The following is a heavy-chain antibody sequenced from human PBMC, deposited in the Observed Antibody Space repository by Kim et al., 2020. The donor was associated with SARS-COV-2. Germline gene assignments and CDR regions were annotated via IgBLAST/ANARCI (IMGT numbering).Heavy chain of an antibody. V-gene: IGHV1-18*01. Sequence: ASVKVSCKASGYTFISYGISWVRQAPGQGLEWMGWISAYNGNTNYAQKLQGRVTMTTDTSTSTAYMELRSLRSDDTAVYYCARTRRVPAPYWFDPWGQGTLVTVSS. J-gene: IGHJ5*02. CDR2: ISAYNGNT. CDR3: ARTRRVPAPYWFDP. CDR1: GYTFISYG. D-gene: IGHD2-2*01.